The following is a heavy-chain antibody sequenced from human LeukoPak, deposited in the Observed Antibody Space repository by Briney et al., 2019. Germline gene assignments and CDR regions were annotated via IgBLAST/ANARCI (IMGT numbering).Heavy chain of an antibody. CDR3: ARRRGCSSSSCPPDY. CDR2: IYPGDSDT. D-gene: IGHD2-2*01. J-gene: IGHJ4*02. CDR1: GYPFTTYW. Sequence: PGESLKISCRGSGYPFTTYWIGWVRQMPGKGIEWMGIIYPGDSDTRYSPSFQGQVTMAADKSINTAYLQWSSLKASDTAMYYCARRRGCSSSSCPPDYWGQGTLVTVSS. V-gene: IGHV5-51*01.